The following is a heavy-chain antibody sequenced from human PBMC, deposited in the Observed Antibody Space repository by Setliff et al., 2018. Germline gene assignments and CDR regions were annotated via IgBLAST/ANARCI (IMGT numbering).Heavy chain of an antibody. D-gene: IGHD2-2*01. V-gene: IGHV4-59*02. CDR3: ARGGGGYHAAS. J-gene: IGHJ5*02. CDR2: MYYSGDT. CDR1: GGSVRGYY. Sequence: PSETLSLTCTVSGGSVRGYYWSWIRQPPGKGLEWIGYMYYSGDTKSYPSVHFNQSLKSRVTMSVDKSKNHFSLELTSVTAADTAVYYCARGGGGYHAASWGQGILVTVSS.